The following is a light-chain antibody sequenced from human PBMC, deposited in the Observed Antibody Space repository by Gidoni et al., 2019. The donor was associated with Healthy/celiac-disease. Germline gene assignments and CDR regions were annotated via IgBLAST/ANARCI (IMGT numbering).Light chain of an antibody. CDR2: KAS. J-gene: IGKJ1*01. CDR3: QQYNSYSRT. CDR1: QSISSW. V-gene: IGKV1-5*03. Sequence: DIQMTQSPSTLSASVGDRVTITCRASQSISSWLAWYQQKPGKAPKLLIYKASSLESGVPSSFSGSGSGTEFTLTISSLQPDDLATYYCQQYNSYSRTFGQGTKVEIK.